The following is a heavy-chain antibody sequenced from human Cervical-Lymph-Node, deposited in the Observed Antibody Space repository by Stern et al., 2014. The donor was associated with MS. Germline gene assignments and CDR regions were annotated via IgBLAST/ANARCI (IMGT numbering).Heavy chain of an antibody. J-gene: IGHJ4*02. CDR1: GYTFTSYG. Sequence: VKLVESGAEVKKPGASVKVSCKASGYTFTSYGISWVRQAPGQGLEWMGWISAYNGNTNYAQKLQGRVTMTTDTSTSTAYMELRSLRSDDTAVYYCARDSGVFGVVIPFDYWGQGTLVTVSS. D-gene: IGHD3-3*01. CDR3: ARDSGVFGVVIPFDY. CDR2: ISAYNGNT. V-gene: IGHV1-18*04.